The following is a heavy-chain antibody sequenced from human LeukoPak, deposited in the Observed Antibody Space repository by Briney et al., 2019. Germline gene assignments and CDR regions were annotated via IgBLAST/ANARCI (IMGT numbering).Heavy chain of an antibody. J-gene: IGHJ6*03. CDR3: ARHGYYYYYMDV. CDR1: GFSFSSYN. D-gene: IGHD3-22*01. CDR2: IYYSGST. V-gene: IGHV4-39*01. Sequence: GSLRLSCAASGFSFSSYNMNWIRQPPGKGLEWIGSIYYSGSTYYNPSLKSRVTISVDTSKNQFSLKLSSVTAADTAVYYCARHGYYYYYMDVWGKGTTVTISS.